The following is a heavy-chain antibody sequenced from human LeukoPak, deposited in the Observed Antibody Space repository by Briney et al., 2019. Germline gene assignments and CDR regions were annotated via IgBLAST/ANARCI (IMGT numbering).Heavy chain of an antibody. Sequence: GASVKVSCKASGYTFTGYYMHWVRQAPGQGLEWMGWINPNSGGINYAQKFQGRVTMTRDTSISTAYMELSRLRSDDTAVYYCARELYYYYGMDVWGQGTTVTVSS. CDR1: GYTFTGYY. V-gene: IGHV1-2*02. CDR2: INPNSGGI. J-gene: IGHJ6*02. CDR3: ARELYYYYGMDV.